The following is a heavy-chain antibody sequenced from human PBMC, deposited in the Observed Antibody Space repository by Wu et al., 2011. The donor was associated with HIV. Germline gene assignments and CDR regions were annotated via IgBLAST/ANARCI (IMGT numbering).Heavy chain of an antibody. D-gene: IGHD3-22*01. V-gene: IGHV1-69*06. Sequence: QLVQSGLSEEAWVSVKVSCKASGDTSTAMLSVGCDRPLDKAFEWMGRIIPIFGTANYAQKFQGRVTIIADRSTTTVYMELSSLGSEDTAVYYCARSRYDSSAYNGNGYFDLWGRGTLVTVSS. CDR3: ARSRYDSSAYNGNGYFDL. J-gene: IGHJ2*01. CDR2: IIPIFGTA. CDR1: GDTSTAML.